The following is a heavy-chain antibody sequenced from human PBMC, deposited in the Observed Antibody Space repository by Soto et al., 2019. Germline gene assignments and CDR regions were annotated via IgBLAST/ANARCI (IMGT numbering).Heavy chain of an antibody. Sequence: VQLVESGGGLVQPGGSLNLSCVASGYTFSGSAFHWVRQASGKGLEWVGRIRGKANSYETAYAESVKGRFTISRDDSKNTAFLQMNSLKTEDTAVYYCTSRYCSSASCHTWGQGTRVTVSS. V-gene: IGHV3-73*01. D-gene: IGHD2-2*01. J-gene: IGHJ5*02. CDR3: TSRYCSSASCHT. CDR1: GYTFSGSA. CDR2: IRGKANSYET.